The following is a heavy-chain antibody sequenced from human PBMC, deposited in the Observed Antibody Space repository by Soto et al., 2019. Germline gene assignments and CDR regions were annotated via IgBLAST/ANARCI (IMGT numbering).Heavy chain of an antibody. CDR2: IYYSGSN. CDR3: ATLGRDSIQRDAFDI. J-gene: IGHJ3*02. D-gene: IGHD3-22*01. CDR1: GGSISSSSYY. V-gene: IGHV4-39*01. Sequence: QLQLQESGPGLVKPSETLSLTCTVSGGSISSSSYYWGWIRQPPGKGLVWIGSIYYSGSNYYNPSLKSRVTISVDTSKNQSYLKLSSVNAADTAVYYCATLGRDSIQRDAFDIWGQGTMVTVSS.